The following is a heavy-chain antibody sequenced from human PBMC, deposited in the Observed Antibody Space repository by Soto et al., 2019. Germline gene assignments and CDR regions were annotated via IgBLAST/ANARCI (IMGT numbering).Heavy chain of an antibody. CDR1: SDSISSYY. J-gene: IGHJ4*02. V-gene: IGHV4-59*08. Sequence: QVQLQESGPGLVRPSETLSLTCTVSSDSISSYYWIWIRQSPGKGVEWIGYTDYSGNTNYNPSLKSRVTISADTSKNQFSLRLSSVTAADTAVYYCARAVGDPLYYLDYWGQGTLVTVSS. CDR2: TDYSGNT. CDR3: ARAVGDPLYYLDY. D-gene: IGHD6-19*01.